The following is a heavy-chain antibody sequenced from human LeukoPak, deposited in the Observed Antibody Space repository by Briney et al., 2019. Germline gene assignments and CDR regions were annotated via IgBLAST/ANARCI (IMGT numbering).Heavy chain of an antibody. D-gene: IGHD6-19*01. V-gene: IGHV4-34*01. CDR3: ARGQGRMAVAGRIDY. J-gene: IGHJ4*02. CDR2: INHSGST. Sequence: PSETLSLTCAVYGGSFSGYYWSWIRQPPGKGLEWIGEINHSGSTNYNPSLKSRVTISVDTSKNQFSLKLSSVTAADTAVYYCARGQGRMAVAGRIDYWGQGTLVTVSS. CDR1: GGSFSGYY.